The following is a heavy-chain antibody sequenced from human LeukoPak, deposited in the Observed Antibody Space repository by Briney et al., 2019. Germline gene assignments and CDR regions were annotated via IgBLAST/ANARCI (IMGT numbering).Heavy chain of an antibody. V-gene: IGHV1-18*01. Sequence: ASVKVSCKASGYTITSYGISWVRQAPGQGLEWMGWISAYNGNTNYAQKLQGRVTMTTDTSTSTAYMELRSLRSDDTAVYYCARVEGYCSSTSCYYYYGMDVWGQGTTVTVSS. J-gene: IGHJ6*02. CDR3: ARVEGYCSSTSCYYYYGMDV. D-gene: IGHD2-2*01. CDR1: GYTITSYG. CDR2: ISAYNGNT.